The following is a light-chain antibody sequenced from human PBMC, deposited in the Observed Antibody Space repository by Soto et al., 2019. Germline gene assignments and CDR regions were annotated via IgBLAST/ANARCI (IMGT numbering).Light chain of an antibody. J-gene: IGKJ1*01. Sequence: EIVLTQSPGTLSVSPGERATLSCRASQTISSNYLAWYRQKPGQAPSLLIYGTSSRATGIPDRFSGSGSGTDFTLTISRLEPDDSAIYYCQQYVSWTFGQGTKVEIK. CDR2: GTS. CDR3: QQYVSWT. V-gene: IGKV3-20*01. CDR1: QTISSNY.